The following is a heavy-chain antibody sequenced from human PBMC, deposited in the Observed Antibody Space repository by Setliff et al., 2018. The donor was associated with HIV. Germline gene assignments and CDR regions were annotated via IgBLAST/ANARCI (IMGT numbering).Heavy chain of an antibody. Sequence: SETLSLTCTVSGGSISSGGYYWNWIRQHPGKGLEWIGYIYYSGSTYYNPSLKSRVTISVDTSKNQFSLKLSSVTAADTAVYYCARDTRIAATGTYYFYYWGQGTLVTVSS. CDR3: ARDTRIAATGTYYFYY. V-gene: IGHV4-31*03. D-gene: IGHD6-13*01. CDR1: GGSISSGGYY. J-gene: IGHJ4*02. CDR2: IYYSGST.